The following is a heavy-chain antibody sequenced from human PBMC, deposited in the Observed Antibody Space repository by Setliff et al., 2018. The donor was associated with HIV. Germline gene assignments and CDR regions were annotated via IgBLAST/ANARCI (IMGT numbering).Heavy chain of an antibody. D-gene: IGHD6-6*01. V-gene: IGHV4-38-2*01. CDR1: AYSLSGGYY. CDR2: IYHSGST. Sequence: PSETLSLTCAVSAYSLSGGYYWGWIRQPPGKGLEWIGSIYHSGSTYYNPSLKSRVSMSVDTSKNQFSLKLISVTAADTAVYYCARREYSSSSPPFDYWGQGTLVTVSS. CDR3: ARREYSSSSPPFDY. J-gene: IGHJ4*02.